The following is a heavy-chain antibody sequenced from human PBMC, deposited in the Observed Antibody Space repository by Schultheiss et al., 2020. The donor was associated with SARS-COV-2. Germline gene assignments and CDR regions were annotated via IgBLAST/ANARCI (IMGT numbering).Heavy chain of an antibody. Sequence: GGSLRLSCAASGFSVSSNYMSWVRQAPGKGLEWVAIIYSGGSTNYADSVKGRFTISKDKSKNTLYLQMYSLRAGDTAVYYCARGASRWSGVGHYGMDVWGQWTTVTVSS. J-gene: IGHJ6*02. D-gene: IGHD3-3*01. CDR2: IYSGGST. CDR3: ARGASRWSGVGHYGMDV. CDR1: GFSVSSNY. V-gene: IGHV3-53*01.